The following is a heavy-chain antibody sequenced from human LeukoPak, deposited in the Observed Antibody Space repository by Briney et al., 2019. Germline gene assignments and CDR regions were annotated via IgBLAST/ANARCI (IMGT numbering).Heavy chain of an antibody. D-gene: IGHD2-2*01. CDR3: AISVVNDAFDI. J-gene: IGHJ3*02. CDR2: ISSSSSPI. Sequence: PAGGSLRLSCAASGFTFSSYSMNWVRQAPGKGLEWVSYISSSSSPIHYADSVKGRFTISRDNAKNPLYLQMNSLRDEDTAVYYCAISVVNDAFDIWGQGTMVTVSS. V-gene: IGHV3-48*02. CDR1: GFTFSSYS.